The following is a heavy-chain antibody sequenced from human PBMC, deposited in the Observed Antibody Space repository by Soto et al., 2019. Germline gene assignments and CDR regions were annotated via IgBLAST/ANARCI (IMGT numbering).Heavy chain of an antibody. Sequence: LRLSCTASGFTFSNYGMHWVRQAPGKGLKWVAVISYDGSNKYYADSVKGRFTISRDNSKNTLYLQMNSLRAEDTAVYYCARGRDYLGGDFDYWGQGXLVTVSS. CDR1: GFTFSNYG. CDR3: ARGRDYLGGDFDY. D-gene: IGHD3-16*01. V-gene: IGHV3-30-3*01. CDR2: ISYDGSNK. J-gene: IGHJ4*02.